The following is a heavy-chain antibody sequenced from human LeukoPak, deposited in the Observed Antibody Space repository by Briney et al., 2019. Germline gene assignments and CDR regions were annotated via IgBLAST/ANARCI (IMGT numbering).Heavy chain of an antibody. Sequence: GRSLRLSCAASGFTFSSYAMHWVRQAPGKGLEWVAVISYDGSNKYYADSVKGRFTISRDNSKNTLYLQMNSLRAEDTAVYYCARGYSIAAAGTGYWGQGTLVTVSS. CDR2: ISYDGSNK. D-gene: IGHD6-13*01. CDR1: GFTFSSYA. CDR3: ARGYSIAAAGTGY. V-gene: IGHV3-30*01. J-gene: IGHJ4*02.